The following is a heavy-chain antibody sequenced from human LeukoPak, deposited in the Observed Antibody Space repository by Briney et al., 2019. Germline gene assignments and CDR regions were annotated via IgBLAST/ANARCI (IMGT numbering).Heavy chain of an antibody. V-gene: IGHV4-39*07. D-gene: IGHD3-3*02. Sequence: SETLSLTCSVSGVSISDTTYYWGWIRQAPGKGPEWIGCVYHTGSTYYNPSLQSRVTISVDTSKNQFSLKMSSVTAADTALYYCARERRLASYDYWGQGTLVSVSS. CDR2: VYHTGST. CDR1: GVSISDTTYY. CDR3: ARERRLASYDY. J-gene: IGHJ4*02.